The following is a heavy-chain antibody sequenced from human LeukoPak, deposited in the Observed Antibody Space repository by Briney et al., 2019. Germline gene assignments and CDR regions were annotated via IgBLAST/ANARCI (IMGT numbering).Heavy chain of an antibody. CDR3: ARETRLRGVIIRRFRKINFDY. Sequence: GGSLRLSCAASGFTFSDYYMSWIRQAPGKGLEWVSYISSSGSTIYYADSVKGRFTISRDNAENSLYLQMNSLRAEDTAVYYCARETRLRGVIIRRFRKINFDYWGQGTLVTVSS. J-gene: IGHJ4*02. CDR1: GFTFSDYY. D-gene: IGHD3-10*01. CDR2: ISSSGSTI. V-gene: IGHV3-11*01.